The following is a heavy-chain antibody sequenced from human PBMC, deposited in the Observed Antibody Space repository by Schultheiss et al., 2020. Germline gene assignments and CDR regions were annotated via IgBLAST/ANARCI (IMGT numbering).Heavy chain of an antibody. Sequence: GESLKISCAASGFTFSSYGMHWVRQAPGKGLEWVAVISYDGSNKYYADSVKGRFTISRDNSKNTLYLQMNSLRAEDTAVYYCASQPSSGSQTRYDAFDIWGQGTMVTVSS. CDR3: ASQPSSGSQTRYDAFDI. CDR2: ISYDGSNK. V-gene: IGHV3-30*03. CDR1: GFTFSSYG. D-gene: IGHD1-26*01. J-gene: IGHJ3*02.